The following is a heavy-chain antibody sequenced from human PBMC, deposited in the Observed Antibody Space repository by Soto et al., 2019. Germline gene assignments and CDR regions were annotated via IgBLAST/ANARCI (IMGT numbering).Heavy chain of an antibody. D-gene: IGHD3-10*01. Sequence: GGSLRLSCAASGFTFSSYSMNWVRQAPGKGLEWVSYISSSSSTIYYADSVKGRFTISRDNAKNSLYLQMNSLRAVDTAVYYCASFGSGSYYNPFDYWGQGTLVTVSS. CDR2: ISSSSSTI. CDR3: ASFGSGSYYNPFDY. V-gene: IGHV3-48*01. J-gene: IGHJ4*02. CDR1: GFTFSSYS.